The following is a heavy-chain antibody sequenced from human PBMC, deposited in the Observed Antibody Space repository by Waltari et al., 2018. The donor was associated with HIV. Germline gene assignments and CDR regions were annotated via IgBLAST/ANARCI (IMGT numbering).Heavy chain of an antibody. Sequence: EAQLVESAGGLLQPGGSLRISCAASGFTVSRIDMSWVRRAPGKGLEWVSIIYSGDSTFYADSVKGRFIVSRDKSKNALFLQMNSLRAEDTAVYYCARDRGFSGYGGMDVWGHGTTVTVSS. V-gene: IGHV3-53*01. J-gene: IGHJ6*02. CDR1: GFTVSRID. D-gene: IGHD5-12*01. CDR2: IYSGDST. CDR3: ARDRGFSGYGGMDV.